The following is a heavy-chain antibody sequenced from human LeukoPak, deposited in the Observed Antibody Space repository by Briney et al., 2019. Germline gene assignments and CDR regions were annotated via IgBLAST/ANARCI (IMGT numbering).Heavy chain of an antibody. CDR3: AKLRGGDGYKDSFDY. CDR1: GFTFSNYA. D-gene: IGHD5-24*01. J-gene: IGHJ4*02. CDR2: ISGSTGST. Sequence: PGGSLRLFCAASGFTFSNYAMNWVRQAPGKGLEWVSLISGSTGSTYYADSVKGRFSISRDNSKNTVYLQMNSLRAEDTALYYCAKLRGGDGYKDSFDYWGQGTLVTVSS. V-gene: IGHV3-23*01.